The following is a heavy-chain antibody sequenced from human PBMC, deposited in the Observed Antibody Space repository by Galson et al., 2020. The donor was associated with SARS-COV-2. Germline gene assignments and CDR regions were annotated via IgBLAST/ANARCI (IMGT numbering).Heavy chain of an antibody. D-gene: IGHD3-16*01. J-gene: IGHJ4*02. V-gene: IGHV4-30-4*01. CDR1: GGSISSDDSY. Sequence: SETLSLTCTVSGGSISSDDSYWSWIRQHPGKGLEWIGYIFYSGFTYYSPSFRSRVTMSLDTSKNQFSLNLNGVTAADTAVYYCASGLGGDYWGPGTLVTVSS. CDR2: IFYSGFT. CDR3: ASGLGGDY.